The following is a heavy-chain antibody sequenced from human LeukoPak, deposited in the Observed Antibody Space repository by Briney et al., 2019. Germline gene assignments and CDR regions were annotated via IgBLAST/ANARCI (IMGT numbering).Heavy chain of an antibody. CDR3: ARMPAYYYDSSGYYSNG. D-gene: IGHD3-22*01. J-gene: IGHJ4*02. CDR1: GFTFSSYS. CDR2: ISSSSSTI. V-gene: IGHV3-48*01. Sequence: PGGSLRLSCAASGFTFSSYSMNWVRQAPGKGLEWVSYISSSSSTIYYADSVKGRFTISRDNAENSLYLQMNSLRAEDTAVYYCARMPAYYYDSSGYYSNGRGQGTLVTVSS.